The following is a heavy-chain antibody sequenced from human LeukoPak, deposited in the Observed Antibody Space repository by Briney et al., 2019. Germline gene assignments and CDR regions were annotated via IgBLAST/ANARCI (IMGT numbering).Heavy chain of an antibody. V-gene: IGHV4-34*01. CDR3: ARKGGGQLVNTRRWFDP. D-gene: IGHD6-13*01. CDR1: GGSFSGYY. Sequence: SETLSLTCALYGGSFSGYYWSWLRQPPGKGLEWIGEIHHSGSTNYNPSLKSRVTISVDTSKKQFSLKLSSVTAADTAVYYCARKGGGQLVNTRRWFDPWGQGTLVTVSS. CDR2: IHHSGST. J-gene: IGHJ5*02.